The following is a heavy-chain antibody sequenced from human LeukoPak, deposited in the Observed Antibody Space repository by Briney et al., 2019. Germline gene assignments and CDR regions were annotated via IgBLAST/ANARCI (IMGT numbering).Heavy chain of an antibody. CDR1: GGSFSGYY. J-gene: IGHJ4*02. CDR3: ARRKGLVDY. V-gene: IGHV4-34*01. Sequence: PSETLSLTCAVYGGSFSGYYWSWIRQPPGKGLEWIGEINHSGSTNYNPSLKSRVTISVDTSKNQFSLKLSSVTAADTAVYYCARRKGLVDYWGQGTLVTVSS. CDR2: INHSGST.